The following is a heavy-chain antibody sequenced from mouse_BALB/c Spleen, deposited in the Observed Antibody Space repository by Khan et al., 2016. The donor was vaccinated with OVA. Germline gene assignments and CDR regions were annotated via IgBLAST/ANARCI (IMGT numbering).Heavy chain of an antibody. CDR2: TDPANGNT. V-gene: IGHV14-3*02. CDR1: GYNIKDIY. J-gene: IGHJ2*01. Sequence: EVQLQQSGAELVKPAASLKLSCTASGYNIKDIYIHWVKQRPEKGLERIRRTDPANGNTKYDPKFQGKATITADTSSNTAYLQLSSLTPEDTAVYYCRISTINAWGQGTTLTVSS. CDR3: RISTINA.